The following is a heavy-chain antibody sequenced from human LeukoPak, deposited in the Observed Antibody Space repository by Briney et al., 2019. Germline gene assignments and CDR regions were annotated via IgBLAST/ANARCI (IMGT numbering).Heavy chain of an antibody. CDR2: MTSDSTI. V-gene: IGHV3-48*03. J-gene: IGHJ6*03. Sequence: QPGGSLRLSCAASGFTVSNYEMNWVRQAPGKGLEWVSFMTSDSTIYYADSVRGRFTISRDNSKNTLYLQMNSLRAEDTAVYYCARDAYYYGSGTGYYYYMDVWGKGTTVTISS. D-gene: IGHD3-10*01. CDR1: GFTVSNYE. CDR3: ARDAYYYGSGTGYYYYMDV.